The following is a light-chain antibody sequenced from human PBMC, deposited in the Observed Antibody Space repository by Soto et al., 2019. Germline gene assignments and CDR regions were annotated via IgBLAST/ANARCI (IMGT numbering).Light chain of an antibody. Sequence: QSALTQPASVSGSPGQSITISCTGTSSDVGGYNYVSWYQQHPGKAPKLMIYEVSNRPSGVSNRFSGSKSGNTASLTISGLQAEDEAEYYCSSYTSSSTFWVFGGGTQLTVL. CDR1: SSDVGGYNY. V-gene: IGLV2-14*01. J-gene: IGLJ3*02. CDR2: EVS. CDR3: SSYTSSSTFWV.